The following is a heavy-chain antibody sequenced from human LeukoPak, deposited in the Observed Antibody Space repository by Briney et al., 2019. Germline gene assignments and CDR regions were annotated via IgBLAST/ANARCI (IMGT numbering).Heavy chain of an antibody. CDR3: ARNLIPEQLVVNF. CDR2: IYHSGST. V-gene: IGHV4-38-2*02. D-gene: IGHD6-13*01. CDR1: GYSISSGNY. J-gene: IGHJ4*02. Sequence: SETLSLTCSVSGYSISSGNYWGWIRQPPGKGLEWIGSIYHSGSTYYNPSLKSRVTISVDTSKNQFSLNLQSVTPEDTAVYYCARNLIPEQLVVNFWGQGTLVTVSS.